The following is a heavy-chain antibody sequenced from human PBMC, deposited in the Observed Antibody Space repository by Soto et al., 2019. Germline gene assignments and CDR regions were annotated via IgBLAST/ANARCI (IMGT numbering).Heavy chain of an antibody. CDR3: VRGVSSGWYLVRYFDL. D-gene: IGHD6-19*01. CDR1: GFTFSDYY. Sequence: QVQLVESGGGLVKPGGSLRLSCAASGFTFSDYYMSWIRQAPGKGLEWVSYISRSGSTIYYADSVKGRFTISRDNAKNSLYLQMNSLRAEYTAVYYCVRGVSSGWYLVRYFDLWGRGTLVTVSS. J-gene: IGHJ2*01. V-gene: IGHV3-11*01. CDR2: ISRSGSTI.